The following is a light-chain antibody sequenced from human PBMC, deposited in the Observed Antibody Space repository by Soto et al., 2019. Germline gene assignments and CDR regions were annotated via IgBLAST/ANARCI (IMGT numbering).Light chain of an antibody. V-gene: IGKV4-1*01. Sequence: DIVMTQSPDSLAVSLGERATINCKSSQSLLYSSNNKNYLAWYQQRPGQPPKLLIYWASTRESGVPDRFSSSESGTDFTLTVSSLQAEDVAVYYCQQYFSTPRTFGQGTKVEIK. CDR2: WAS. CDR1: QSLLYSSNNKNY. J-gene: IGKJ1*01. CDR3: QQYFSTPRT.